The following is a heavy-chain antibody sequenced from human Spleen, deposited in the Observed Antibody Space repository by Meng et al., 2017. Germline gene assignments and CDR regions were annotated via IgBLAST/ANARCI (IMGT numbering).Heavy chain of an antibody. CDR2: ISSSGITI. CDR1: GFTFSDYY. CDR3: AKDGAVASGSIDH. V-gene: IGHV3-11*01. J-gene: IGHJ4*02. D-gene: IGHD6-19*01. Sequence: QVQLVESGGGWVKPGGSLRLPCAASGFTFSDYYMNWIRQAPGKGLEWVSYISSSGITIYYADSVKGRFTISRDNAQNSLYLQMNSLRAEDTAVYYCAKDGAVASGSIDHWGQGTLVTVSS.